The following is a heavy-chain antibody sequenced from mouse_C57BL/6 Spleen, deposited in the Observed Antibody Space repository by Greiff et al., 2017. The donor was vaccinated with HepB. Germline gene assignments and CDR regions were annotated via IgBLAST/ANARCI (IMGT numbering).Heavy chain of an antibody. J-gene: IGHJ4*01. CDR3: ARRGYSNSGYAMDY. Sequence: QVQLKESGPELVKPGASVKISCKASGYAFSSSWMNWVKQRPGKGLEWIGRIYPGDGDTNYNGKFKGKATLTADKSSSTAYMQLSSLTSEDSAVYFCARRGYSNSGYAMDYWGQGTSVTVSS. V-gene: IGHV1-82*01. CDR1: GYAFSSSW. CDR2: IYPGDGDT. D-gene: IGHD2-5*01.